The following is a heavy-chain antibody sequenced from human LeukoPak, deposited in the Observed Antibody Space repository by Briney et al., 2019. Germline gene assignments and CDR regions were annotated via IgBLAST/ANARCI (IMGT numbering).Heavy chain of an antibody. D-gene: IGHD1-26*01. CDR1: GYTFTGYY. CDR3: AAVSSGSSLNYFDY. J-gene: IGHJ4*02. V-gene: IGHV1-2*02. CDR2: INPNSGGT. Sequence: ASVKVSCKASGYTFTGYYMHWVRQAPGQGLEWMGWINPNSGGTNYAQKFQGRVTMTRDTSISTAYMELSRLRSDDTAVYYCAAVSSGSSLNYFDYWGQGTLVTVSS.